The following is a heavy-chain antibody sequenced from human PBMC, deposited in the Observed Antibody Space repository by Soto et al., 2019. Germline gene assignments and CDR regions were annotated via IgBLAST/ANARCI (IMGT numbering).Heavy chain of an antibody. D-gene: IGHD3-10*01. CDR2: ISYDGSNK. V-gene: IGHV3-30*03. Sequence: GGSLRLSCAASGFTFSSYGMHWVRQAPGKGLEWVAVISYDGSNKYYADSVKGRFTISRDNSKNTLYLQMNSLRAEDTAVYYCARGRSETMVRGPRYWFDPWGQGTLVTVSS. J-gene: IGHJ5*02. CDR1: GFTFSSYG. CDR3: ARGRSETMVRGPRYWFDP.